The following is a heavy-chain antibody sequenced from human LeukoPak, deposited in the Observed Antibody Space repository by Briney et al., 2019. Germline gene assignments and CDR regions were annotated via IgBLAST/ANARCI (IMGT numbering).Heavy chain of an antibody. Sequence: ASVKVSCKASGYTFTSYGISWVRQAPGQGLEWMGWISAYNGNTNNAQKLQGRVTMTTDTSTSTAYMELRSLRCDDTAVYYCARDILGGCSSTSCPWGWCAGWGEATLVTVSS. J-gene: IGHJ4*01. CDR1: GYTFTSYG. V-gene: IGHV1-18*01. CDR3: ARDILGGCSSTSCPWGWCAG. CDR2: ISAYNGNT. D-gene: IGHD2-2*01.